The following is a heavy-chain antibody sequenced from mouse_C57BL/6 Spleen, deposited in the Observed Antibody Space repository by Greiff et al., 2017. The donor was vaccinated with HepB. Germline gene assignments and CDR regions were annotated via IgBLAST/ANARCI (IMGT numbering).Heavy chain of an antibody. J-gene: IGHJ1*03. CDR3: ASRSPVKYFDV. CDR2: ISYDGSN. Sequence: EVQLQQSGPGLVKPSQSLSLTCSVTGYSITSGYYWNWIRQFPGNKLEWMGYISYDGSNNYNPSLKNRISITRDTSKNQFFLKLNSVTTEDTATYYCASRSPVKYFDVWGTGTTVTVSS. D-gene: IGHD1-1*01. V-gene: IGHV3-6*01. CDR1: GYSITSGYY.